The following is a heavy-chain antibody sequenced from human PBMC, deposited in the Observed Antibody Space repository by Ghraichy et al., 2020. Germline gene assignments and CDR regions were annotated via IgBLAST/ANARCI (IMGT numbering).Heavy chain of an antibody. CDR1: GGSISSYY. V-gene: IGHV4-59*01. J-gene: IGHJ6*02. Sequence: SETLSLTCTVSGGSISSYYWSWIRQPPGKGLEWIGYIYYSGSTNYNPSLKSRVTISVDTSKNQFSLKLSSVTAADTAVYYCARDVGIAVAGTWYYYGMDVWGQGTTVTVSS. D-gene: IGHD6-19*01. CDR2: IYYSGST. CDR3: ARDVGIAVAGTWYYYGMDV.